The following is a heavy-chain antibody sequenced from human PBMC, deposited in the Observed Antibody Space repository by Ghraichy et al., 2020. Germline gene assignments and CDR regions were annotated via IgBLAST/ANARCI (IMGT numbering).Heavy chain of an antibody. CDR2: IKQDESEK. V-gene: IGHV3-7*03. CDR3: ARENGDYGDYFDY. D-gene: IGHD4-17*01. CDR1: GFIFSIYW. J-gene: IGHJ4*02. Sequence: GGSLRLSCAASGFIFSIYWMSWVRQAPGKGLEWVANIKQDESEKYYVDSVKGRFTISRDNAKNSVYLQMNSLRAEDTAVYYCARENGDYGDYFDYWGQGTLVTVSS.